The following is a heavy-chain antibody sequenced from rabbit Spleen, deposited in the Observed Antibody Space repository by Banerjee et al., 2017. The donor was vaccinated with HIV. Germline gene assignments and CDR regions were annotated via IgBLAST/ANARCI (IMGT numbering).Heavy chain of an antibody. CDR1: GFSFNSGYD. Sequence: QSLEESGGGLVKPGASLTLTCKASGFSFNSGYDMCWVRQAPGKGLEWIACIYAGSSGSTYSATWAKGRFTISKTSSTTVTLQMTSLTAADTATYFCARDFDFWGQGTLVTDS. CDR3: ARDFDF. J-gene: IGHJ4*01. V-gene: IGHV1S40*01. CDR2: IYAGSSGST.